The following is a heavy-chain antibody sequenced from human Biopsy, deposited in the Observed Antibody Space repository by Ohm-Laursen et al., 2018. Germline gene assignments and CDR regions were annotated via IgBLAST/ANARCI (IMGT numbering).Heavy chain of an antibody. CDR3: ARHDGNGPFALDS. Sequence: GTLSLTWAVSGGSISSGSHYWAWIRQPPGKGLEWIGSVYHSGTTYYSPSVKSRGTISVDTSKNQLSLKVTSVTAADTAAYYCARHDGNGPFALDSWGQGTLVTVSS. CDR1: GGSISSGSHY. V-gene: IGHV4-39*01. J-gene: IGHJ4*02. D-gene: IGHD5-24*01. CDR2: VYHSGTT.